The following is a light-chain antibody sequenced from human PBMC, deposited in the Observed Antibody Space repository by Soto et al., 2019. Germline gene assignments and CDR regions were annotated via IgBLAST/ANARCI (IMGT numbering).Light chain of an antibody. V-gene: IGKV3-20*01. J-gene: IGKJ5*01. CDR1: QSVSSSY. CDR3: QQYGSSPLIT. Sequence: EIVLTQSPGTLSLSPGERATLSFSSSQSVSSSYLAWYQQKPGQAPRLLIYGASSRATGIPDRFSGSGSGTDFTLTISSLEPEDFAVYYCQQYGSSPLITFGQGTRLEIK. CDR2: GAS.